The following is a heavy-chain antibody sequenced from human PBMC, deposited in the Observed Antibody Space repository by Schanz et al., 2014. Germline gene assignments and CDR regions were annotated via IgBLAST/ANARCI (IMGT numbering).Heavy chain of an antibody. CDR2: ISSSSSTI. V-gene: IGHV3-48*04. Sequence: VQLVESGGGVVQPGGSLRLSCAASGFTFSTYGMHWVRQAPGKGLEWVSYISSSSSTIHYADSVKGRFTISRDNAKNSLFLQMNSLRAEDTAIYYCATSYSSSSYFYVMDVWGQGTTVTVSS. CDR3: ATSYSSSSYFYVMDV. D-gene: IGHD6-6*01. J-gene: IGHJ6*02. CDR1: GFTFSTYG.